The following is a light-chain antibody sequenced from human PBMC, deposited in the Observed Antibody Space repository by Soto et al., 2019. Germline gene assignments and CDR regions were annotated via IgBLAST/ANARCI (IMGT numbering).Light chain of an antibody. Sequence: EIVMTQSPGTLSVSPGERVTLSFRSSQSVGNNLAWHQQKAGQAPRLLIYGASTRAAGIPDRFSGSGSGTDFTLTITRLEPEDSAVYFCQQYTGPPTTFGQGTRLEIK. CDR2: GAS. V-gene: IGKV3-20*01. J-gene: IGKJ5*01. CDR3: QQYTGPPTT. CDR1: QSVGNN.